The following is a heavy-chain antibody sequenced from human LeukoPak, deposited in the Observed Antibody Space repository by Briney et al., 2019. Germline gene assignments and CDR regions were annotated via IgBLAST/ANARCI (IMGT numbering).Heavy chain of an antibody. V-gene: IGHV3-11*01. J-gene: IGHJ6*02. CDR1: GFTFSDYY. CDR3: ARRGLATVTTRLNTRKYYYGMDV. D-gene: IGHD4-17*01. Sequence: GGSLRLSCAASGFTFSDYYMSWIRQAPGKGLEWVSYISSNGSTIYYADSVKGRFTISRDNAKNSLYLQMNSLRAEDTAVYYCARRGLATVTTRLNTRKYYYGMDVWGQGTTVTVSS. CDR2: ISSNGSTI.